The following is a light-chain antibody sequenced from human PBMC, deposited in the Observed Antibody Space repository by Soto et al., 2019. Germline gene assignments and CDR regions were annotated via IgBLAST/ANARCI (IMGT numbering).Light chain of an antibody. CDR3: QQYNSYSPWT. Sequence: DIQVTQIPSTLPASVGDTVTIICRASESISSWLAWYQQKPGKAPKLLIYDVSKLRRGVPSRFSGGGSGTEFILTISSLQPEDFATYFCQQYNSYSPWTCGQGTKVDIK. CDR1: ESISSW. J-gene: IGKJ1*01. V-gene: IGKV1-5*02. CDR2: DVS.